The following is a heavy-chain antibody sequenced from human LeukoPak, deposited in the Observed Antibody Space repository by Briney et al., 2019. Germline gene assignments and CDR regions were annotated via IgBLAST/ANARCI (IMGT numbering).Heavy chain of an antibody. V-gene: IGHV6-1*01. Sequence: SQTLSLTCAISGDSISSNSAAWNWIRRSPSRGLEWLGSTYSRSKWYNDYAVSVKSRITINPDTSKNQFSLQLNSVTPEDTAVYYCTRQQEGSFDYWGQGILGTVSS. CDR3: TRQQEGSFDY. CDR1: GDSISSNSAA. J-gene: IGHJ4*02. D-gene: IGHD6-13*01. CDR2: TYSRSKWYN.